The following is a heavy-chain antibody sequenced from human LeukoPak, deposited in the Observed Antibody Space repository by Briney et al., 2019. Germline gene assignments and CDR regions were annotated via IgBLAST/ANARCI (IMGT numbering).Heavy chain of an antibody. CDR2: IYYSGST. CDR1: GGSISSYY. J-gene: IGHJ5*02. V-gene: IGHV4-59*08. CDR3: ARVPDIVVVVAATPGWFDP. Sequence: SETLSLTCTVSGGSISSYYWSWIRQPPGKGLEWIGYIYYSGSTNYNPSLKSRVTISVDTSKNQFSLKLSSVTAADTAVYYCARVPDIVVVVAATPGWFDPWGQGTLVTVSS. D-gene: IGHD2-15*01.